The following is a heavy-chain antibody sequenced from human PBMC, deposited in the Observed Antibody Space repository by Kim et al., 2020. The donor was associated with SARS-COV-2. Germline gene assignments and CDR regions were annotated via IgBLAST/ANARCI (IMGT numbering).Heavy chain of an antibody. Sequence: VKGPIPKSRDNAKNPLYLQMNSLRAEDTAVYYCARALYYDFWSGHLGYWGQGTLVTVSS. CDR3: ARALYYDFWSGHLGY. V-gene: IGHV3-11*01. J-gene: IGHJ4*02. D-gene: IGHD3-3*01.